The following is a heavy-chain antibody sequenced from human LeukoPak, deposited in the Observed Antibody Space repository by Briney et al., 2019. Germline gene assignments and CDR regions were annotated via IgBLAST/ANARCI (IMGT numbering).Heavy chain of an antibody. V-gene: IGHV4-59*01. CDR3: ARALGYRGEFDP. CDR2: IYDSGST. Sequence: PSETLSLTCTVSGGSISSYYWSWIRQPPGKGLEWIGFIYDSGSTNYNPSLKSRVTISVDSSKNHFSLKLNSVTAADTAMYYCARALGYRGEFDPWGQGTLVTVSS. CDR1: GGSISSYY. D-gene: IGHD1-26*01. J-gene: IGHJ5*02.